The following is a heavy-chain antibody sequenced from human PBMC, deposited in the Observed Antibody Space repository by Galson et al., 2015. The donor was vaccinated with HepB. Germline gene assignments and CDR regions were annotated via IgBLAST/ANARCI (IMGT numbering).Heavy chain of an antibody. CDR2: INNDGSRK. Sequence: SLRLSCAASGFTFTIYWMPWVRQAPGKGLEWVSLINNDGSRKTYVDSVKGRFTISRDNAKNTLYLQMNSLRAEDTAVYYCAVAYSATYRIDYWGQDTLVTVSS. D-gene: IGHD1-26*01. J-gene: IGHJ4*02. CDR1: GFTFTIYW. V-gene: IGHV3-74*01. CDR3: AVAYSATYRIDY.